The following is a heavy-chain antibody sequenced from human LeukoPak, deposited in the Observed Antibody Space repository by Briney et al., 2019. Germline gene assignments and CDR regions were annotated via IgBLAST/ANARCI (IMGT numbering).Heavy chain of an antibody. V-gene: IGHV3-7*01. CDR2: INTDGSDK. CDR3: ARASKEY. Sequence: GGSLRLSCAASGFTFRDNWMSWVRQAPGEGLEWVANINTDGSDKYYVDSVKGRFTISRDNAKNSLYLQMDSLRAEDTAVYYCARASKEYWGQGTLVTVSS. J-gene: IGHJ4*02. CDR1: GFTFRDNW.